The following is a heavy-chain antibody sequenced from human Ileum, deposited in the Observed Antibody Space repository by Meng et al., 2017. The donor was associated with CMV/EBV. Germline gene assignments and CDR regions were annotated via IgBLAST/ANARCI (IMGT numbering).Heavy chain of an antibody. V-gene: IGHV3-48*04. J-gene: IGHJ4*02. Sequence: GGSLRLSCAASGFTFSSYSLNWVRQAPGKGLEWISYISSSSTTIYYADSVKGRFTISRDNAKNSLYLQMNSLRAEDTAVYYCAREYSSSSGRSFEHWGQGTLVHVSS. CDR3: AREYSSSSGRSFEH. CDR1: GFTFSSYS. D-gene: IGHD6-6*01. CDR2: ISSSSTTI.